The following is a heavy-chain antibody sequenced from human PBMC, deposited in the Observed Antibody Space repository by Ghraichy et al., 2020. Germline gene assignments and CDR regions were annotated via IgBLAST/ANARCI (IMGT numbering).Heavy chain of an antibody. J-gene: IGHJ6*02. Sequence: SQTLSLTCAISGDSVSSNSAAWNWIRQSPSRGLEWLGRTYYRSKWYNDYAVSVKSRITINPDTSKNQFSLQLNSVTPEDTAVYYCAREGIITMVVRSWNSGRIYGMDVWGQGTTVTVSS. CDR1: GDSVSSNSAA. CDR3: AREGIITMVVRSWNSGRIYGMDV. CDR2: TYYRSKWYN. D-gene: IGHD3-10*01. V-gene: IGHV6-1*01.